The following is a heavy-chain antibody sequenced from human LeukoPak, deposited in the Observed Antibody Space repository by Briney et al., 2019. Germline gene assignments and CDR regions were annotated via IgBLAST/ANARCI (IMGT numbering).Heavy chain of an antibody. CDR3: AKDTSYGGDTYYMDV. J-gene: IGHJ6*03. V-gene: IGHV3-9*01. Sequence: PGGSLRLSCAASGFTFSSYGMHWVRQAPGKGLEWVSGISWNSGSIGYADSVKGRFTISRDNAKNSLYLQMNSLRAEDTALYYCAKDTSYGGDTYYMDVWGKGTTVTVSS. D-gene: IGHD3-16*01. CDR1: GFTFSSYG. CDR2: ISWNSGSI.